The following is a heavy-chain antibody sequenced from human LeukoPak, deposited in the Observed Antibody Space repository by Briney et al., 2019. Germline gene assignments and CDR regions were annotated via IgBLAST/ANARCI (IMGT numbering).Heavy chain of an antibody. Sequence: GGSLRLSCAASGFIFSSYAMSSVRQAPGEGLEWVSGMSGSGSSIYHADSVKGRFIISRDNSKNTLYMQMNSLRAEDTAVYYCARDIRPRGYSPDYWGQGALVTVSS. J-gene: IGHJ4*02. V-gene: IGHV3-23*01. D-gene: IGHD5-12*01. CDR3: ARDIRPRGYSPDY. CDR2: MSGSGSSI. CDR1: GFIFSSYA.